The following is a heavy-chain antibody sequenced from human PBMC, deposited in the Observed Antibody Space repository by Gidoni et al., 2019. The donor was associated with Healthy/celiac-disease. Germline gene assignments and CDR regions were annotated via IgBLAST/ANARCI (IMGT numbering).Heavy chain of an antibody. D-gene: IGHD3-22*01. CDR1: GFPVSDYA. V-gene: IGHV3-11*01. CDR3: ARVPRITMIVVVIHYYYYMDV. CDR2: ISSSGSTI. J-gene: IGHJ6*03. Sequence: QVQLVESGGGLVKPGGSLRLSCAASGFPVSDYALSWIRQAPGKGLEWVSYISSSGSTIYYADSVKGRFTISRDNAKNSLYLQMNSLRAEDTAVYYCARVPRITMIVVVIHYYYYMDVWGKGTTVTVSS.